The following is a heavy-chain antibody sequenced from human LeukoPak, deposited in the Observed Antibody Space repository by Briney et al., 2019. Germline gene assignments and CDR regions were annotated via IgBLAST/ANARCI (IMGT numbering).Heavy chain of an antibody. D-gene: IGHD6-13*01. CDR3: ARGSYSSSWSFDY. CDR1: GFTFSSYW. J-gene: IGHJ4*02. CDR2: LKSDGGST. V-gene: IGHV3-74*01. Sequence: PGGSLRLSRAASGFTFSSYWMHWVRQAPGKRLEWVGGLKSDGGSTNYADAVKGRFTISRDNAKNTLYLQMTSLRAEDTAAYYCARGSYSSSWSFDYWGQGTLVTVSS.